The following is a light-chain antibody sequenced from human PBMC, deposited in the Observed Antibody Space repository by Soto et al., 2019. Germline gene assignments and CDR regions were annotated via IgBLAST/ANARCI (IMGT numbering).Light chain of an antibody. CDR3: AAWDDSLSGVV. V-gene: IGLV1-47*01. Sequence: QSVLTQPPSASWTPGQRVTISCSGSSSNIGSNYVFWYQHLPGTAPKLLIYRNNQRPSGVPDRFSGSTSGTSASLAISGLRSEDETDYYCAAWDDSLSGVVFGGGTQLTVL. J-gene: IGLJ2*01. CDR1: SSNIGSNY. CDR2: RNN.